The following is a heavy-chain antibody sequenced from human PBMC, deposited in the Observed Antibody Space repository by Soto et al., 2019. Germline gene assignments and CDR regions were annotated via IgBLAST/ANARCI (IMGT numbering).Heavy chain of an antibody. Sequence: QVQLVQSGAEVKKPGSSVKVSCKSSGDTFIIYTITWVRQAPGQGLEWMGRIIPIFTKTNYAQKFQGRVTITADRSTRTAYMELSGLRSEDTAVYYCARGGVGAAGGMDVWGQGTTVTVSS. V-gene: IGHV1-69*08. CDR2: IIPIFTKT. CDR3: ARGGVGAAGGMDV. J-gene: IGHJ6*02. D-gene: IGHD1-26*01. CDR1: GDTFIIYT.